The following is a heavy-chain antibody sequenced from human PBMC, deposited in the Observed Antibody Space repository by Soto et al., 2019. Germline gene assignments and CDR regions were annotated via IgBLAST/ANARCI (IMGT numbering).Heavy chain of an antibody. J-gene: IGHJ3*02. V-gene: IGHV4-30-4*01. CDR3: ARNDYDYVWESPGGDAFDI. Sequence: QVQLQESGPGLVKPSQTLSLTCTVSGGSISSGDYYWNWIRQPPGKGLEWIGFIYNSGNTYYNPSLKSRVTRSLDTSKNQFSLKLTSVTAADTAVYYCARNDYDYVWESPGGDAFDIWGQGTLVTVSS. CDR2: IYNSGNT. CDR1: GGSISSGDYY. D-gene: IGHD3-16*01.